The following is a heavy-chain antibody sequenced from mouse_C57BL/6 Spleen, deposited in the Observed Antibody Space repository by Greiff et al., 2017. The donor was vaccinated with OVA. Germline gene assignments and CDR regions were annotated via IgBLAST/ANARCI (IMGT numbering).Heavy chain of an antibody. V-gene: IGHV1-22*01. CDR1: GYTFTDYN. D-gene: IGHD2-4*01. J-gene: IGHJ2*01. CDR2: INPNNGGT. CDR3: ATYDYYEGYYFDY. Sequence: VQLQQSGPELVKPGASVKMSCKASGYTFTDYNMHWVKQSHGKSLEWIGYINPNNGGTSYNQKFKGKATLTVNKSSSTAYMELRSLTSEDSAVYYCATYDYYEGYYFDYWGQGTTLTVSS.